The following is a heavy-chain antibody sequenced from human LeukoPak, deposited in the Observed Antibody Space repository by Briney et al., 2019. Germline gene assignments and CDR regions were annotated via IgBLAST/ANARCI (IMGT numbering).Heavy chain of an antibody. CDR3: TGDVYQH. J-gene: IGHJ1*01. D-gene: IGHD1-14*01. V-gene: IGHV3-53*01. CDR1: GLTVNSKY. CDR2: IYSGGST. Sequence: GGSLRLSCAASGLTVNSKYMSWVRQAPGKGLEWVSIIYSGGSTNYADSVKGRFTISRDNSKNTVYLQMNSLRAEDTAVYYCTGDVYQHWGQGALVTVSS.